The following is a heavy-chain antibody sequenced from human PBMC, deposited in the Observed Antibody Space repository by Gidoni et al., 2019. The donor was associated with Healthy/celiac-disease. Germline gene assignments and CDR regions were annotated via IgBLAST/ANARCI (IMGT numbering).Heavy chain of an antibody. D-gene: IGHD6-13*01. V-gene: IGHV4-4*07. Sequence: QVQLQESGPGLVKPSETLSLTCTVSGGSIRSYYWSWIRPPAGKGLEWIGRIYTSGSTNYNPSLQSRVTMSVDTSKNQFSLKLSSVTAADTAVYYCAGSGGSSSWIDYWGQGTLVTVSS. CDR3: AGSGGSSSWIDY. CDR1: GGSIRSYY. J-gene: IGHJ4*02. CDR2: IYTSGST.